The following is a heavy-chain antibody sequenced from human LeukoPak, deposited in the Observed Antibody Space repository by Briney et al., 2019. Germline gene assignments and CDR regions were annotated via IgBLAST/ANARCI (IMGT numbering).Heavy chain of an antibody. CDR3: AKWGDYDILTGYYVPDY. J-gene: IGHJ4*02. V-gene: IGHV3-23*01. D-gene: IGHD3-9*01. CDR2: ITGSDGSS. Sequence: PGTSLRLSCVASGFTFTNYAMSWVRQAPGKGLEWVSAITGSDGSSYYADSVKGRFTISRDNSKNTLYLQVNSLRAEDTAVYYCAKWGDYDILTGYYVPDYCGQGTLGTVSS. CDR1: GFTFTNYA.